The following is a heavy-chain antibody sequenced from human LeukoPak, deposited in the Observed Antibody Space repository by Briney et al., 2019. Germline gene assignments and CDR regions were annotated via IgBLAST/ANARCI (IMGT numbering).Heavy chain of an antibody. J-gene: IGHJ4*02. CDR1: GFTFDDYA. D-gene: IGHD3-10*01. Sequence: GGSLRLSCAASGFTFDDYAMHWVRRAPGKGLEWVSGISWNSGSIGYADSVKGRFTISRDNAKNSLYLQMNSLRAEDTALYYCALNYGSGSYPREIDYWGQGTLVTVSS. CDR3: ALNYGSGSYPREIDY. V-gene: IGHV3-9*01. CDR2: ISWNSGSI.